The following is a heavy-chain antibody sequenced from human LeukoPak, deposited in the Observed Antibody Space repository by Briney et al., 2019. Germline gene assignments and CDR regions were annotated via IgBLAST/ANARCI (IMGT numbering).Heavy chain of an antibody. CDR3: ARHKASRFRFGELFGYYFDY. CDR1: GYSFTSYW. D-gene: IGHD3-10*01. CDR2: IYPGDSDT. Sequence: GESLKISCKGSGYSFTSYWIGWVRQMPGKGLEWMGIIYPGDSDTRYSPSFQGQVTISADKSISTAYLQWSSLKASDTAMYYCARHKASRFRFGELFGYYFDYWGQGTLVTVSS. J-gene: IGHJ4*02. V-gene: IGHV5-51*01.